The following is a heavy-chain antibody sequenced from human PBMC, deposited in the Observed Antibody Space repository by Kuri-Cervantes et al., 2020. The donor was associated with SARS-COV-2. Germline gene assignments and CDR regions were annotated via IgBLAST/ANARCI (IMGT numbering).Heavy chain of an antibody. CDR1: GYTLTELS. V-gene: IGHV1-24*01. CDR2: FDPEDGET. CDR3: ATAKGGSYISAFDI. J-gene: IGHJ3*02. Sequence: ASVKVSCKVPGYTLTELSMHWVRQAPGKGLEWMGGFDPEDGETIYAQKFQGRVTMAEDTSTDTAYMELSSLRSEDTAVYYCATAKGGSYISAFDIWGQGTMVTVSS. D-gene: IGHD1-26*01.